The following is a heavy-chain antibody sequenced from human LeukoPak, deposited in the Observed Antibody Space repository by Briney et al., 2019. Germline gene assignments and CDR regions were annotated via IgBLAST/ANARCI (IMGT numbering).Heavy chain of an antibody. J-gene: IGHJ4*02. CDR2: ISGRGEAI. Sequence: EGSLRLSCAASGFTFSNHNMDWVRQAPGKGLEWISYISGRGEAIFYADSVQGRFTISRDNAKNSIYLQMNGLTAEDTAVYYCARTYGSGSLDYGGQGTLVTVSS. CDR3: ARTYGSGSLDY. V-gene: IGHV3-48*01. CDR1: GFTFSNHN. D-gene: IGHD2-15*01.